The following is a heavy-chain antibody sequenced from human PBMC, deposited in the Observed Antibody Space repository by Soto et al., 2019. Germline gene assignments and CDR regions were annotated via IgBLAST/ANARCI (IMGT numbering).Heavy chain of an antibody. V-gene: IGHV1-2*02. CDR1: GYSFIDYY. J-gene: IGHJ4*02. D-gene: IGHD3-9*01. Sequence: ASVKVSCKASGYSFIDYYIHWVRQAPGQGFEWMGRISPKSGGTNYAQKFEGRVTMTWDTSLNTAYMELSSLISDDTAVYCCARPPGYISDWYYFDLWGQGTLVTVSS. CDR3: ARPPGYISDWYYFDL. CDR2: ISPKSGGT.